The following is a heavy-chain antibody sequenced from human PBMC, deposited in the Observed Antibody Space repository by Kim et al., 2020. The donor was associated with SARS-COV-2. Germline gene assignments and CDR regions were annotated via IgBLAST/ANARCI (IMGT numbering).Heavy chain of an antibody. CDR2: TYYRSKWHH. CDR3: ARTYDFWSGSLTGSGMDV. Sequence: SQTLSLTCAISGDSVSSNRAAWSWLRQSPSRGLEWLGWTYYRSKWHHDYALSVKSQITISPDTSKNQFSLQLNSVTPEDTAVYYCARTYDFWSGSLTGSGMDVSGQETTVTVSS. V-gene: IGHV6-1*01. J-gene: IGHJ6*02. D-gene: IGHD3-3*01. CDR1: GDSVSSNRAA.